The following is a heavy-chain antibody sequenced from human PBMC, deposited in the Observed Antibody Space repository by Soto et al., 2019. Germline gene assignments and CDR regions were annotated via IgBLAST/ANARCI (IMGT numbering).Heavy chain of an antibody. Sequence: QVHLVQSGAEVKKPGASVRVSCKASGYSFSDHYIHWVRQAPGQGLDWVGVINPDGGSTSYSQRFQGRVTGPGGPLATPVYLDLTGLTSDDTAGDYCARGPRSWNYVGFLEFWGQGNLVTVSA. CDR1: GYSFSDHY. CDR3: ARGPRSWNYVGFLEF. V-gene: IGHV1-46*01. CDR2: INPDGGST. J-gene: IGHJ4*02. D-gene: IGHD3-3*01.